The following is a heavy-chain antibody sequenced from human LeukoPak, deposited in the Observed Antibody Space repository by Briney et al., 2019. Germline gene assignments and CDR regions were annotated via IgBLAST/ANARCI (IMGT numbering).Heavy chain of an antibody. Sequence: SETLSLTCSVSGDSIYNYYWSWLRQPPGKRLEWIGYIYYNGSTNYNPSLKSRVTFSVDTSRSQFALRLSSVTAADTAVYYCVGTYCGGDCYAMYAFDFWGQGTVVSVSS. V-gene: IGHV4-59*08. J-gene: IGHJ3*01. CDR2: IYYNGST. CDR1: GDSIYNYY. D-gene: IGHD2-21*02. CDR3: VGTYCGGDCYAMYAFDF.